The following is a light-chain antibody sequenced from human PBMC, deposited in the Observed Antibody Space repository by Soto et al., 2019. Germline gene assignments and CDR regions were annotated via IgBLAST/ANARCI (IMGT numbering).Light chain of an antibody. CDR2: GAS. V-gene: IGKV3-20*01. Sequence: EIVLTQSPGTLSLSPGERATLSCRASQSLSGNYLAWYQQRPGQAPRLLIHGASNRATGIPDRFSGCGSGTEFTLTISRLEPDDFAVYYCQQYGTSPRTFGQGTRLEIK. CDR1: QSLSGNY. J-gene: IGKJ5*01. CDR3: QQYGTSPRT.